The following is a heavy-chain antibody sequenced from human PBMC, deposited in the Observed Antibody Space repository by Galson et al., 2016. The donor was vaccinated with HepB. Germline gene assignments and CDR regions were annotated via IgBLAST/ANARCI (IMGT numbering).Heavy chain of an antibody. CDR3: VGDHGWFLRN. J-gene: IGHJ4*02. Sequence: SLRLSCAASGFTFSTYWMSWVRQAPGKGLEWLANIKKDGSEQFYIDSVKGRFTISRDNAKNSLYLQMNSLRASDTAIYYCVGDHGWFLRNWGQGALVSVSS. CDR2: IKKDGSEQ. V-gene: IGHV3-7*03. D-gene: IGHD6-19*01. CDR1: GFTFSTYW.